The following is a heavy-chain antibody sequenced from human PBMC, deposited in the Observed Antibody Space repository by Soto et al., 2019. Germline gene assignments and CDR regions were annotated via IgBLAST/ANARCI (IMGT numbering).Heavy chain of an antibody. J-gene: IGHJ4*02. CDR3: ARGPLVVLNYFES. CDR2: IFPLTDIP. V-gene: IGHV1-69*02. Sequence: QVQLVQSGTEVKKPGSSVKVSCKASGGTFRNDPINWVRQAPGQGLEWMGSIFPLTDIPDYAQNFQARLPISADKSTSTAYMELSSLTSDDTAMYFCARGPLVVLNYFESWGQGTRVTVSS. CDR1: GGTFRNDP.